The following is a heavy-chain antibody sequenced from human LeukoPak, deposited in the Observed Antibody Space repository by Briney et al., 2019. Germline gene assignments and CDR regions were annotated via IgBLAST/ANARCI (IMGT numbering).Heavy chain of an antibody. Sequence: GGSLRLSCAASGFTFSSYWMRWVRQAPGKGLEWVANIKQDGSEKYCVDSVKGRFTISRDNAKNSLYLQMNSLRAEDTAVYYCARVGGTLSFDIWGQGTMVTVSS. CDR1: GFTFSSYW. CDR3: ARVGGTLSFDI. CDR2: IKQDGSEK. V-gene: IGHV3-7*01. J-gene: IGHJ3*02. D-gene: IGHD2-15*01.